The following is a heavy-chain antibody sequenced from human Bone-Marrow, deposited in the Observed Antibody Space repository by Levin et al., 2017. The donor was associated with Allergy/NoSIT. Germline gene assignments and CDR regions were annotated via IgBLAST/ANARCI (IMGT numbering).Heavy chain of an antibody. D-gene: IGHD2-2*01. CDR2: INHSGST. Sequence: SETLSLTCAVYGGSFSGYYWSWIRQPPGKGLEWIGEINHSGSTNYNPSLKSRVTISVDTSKNQFSLKLSSVTAADTAVYYCARASYCSSTSCYSWWFDPWGQGTLVTVSS. CDR3: ARASYCSSTSCYSWWFDP. V-gene: IGHV4-34*01. CDR1: GGSFSGYY. J-gene: IGHJ5*02.